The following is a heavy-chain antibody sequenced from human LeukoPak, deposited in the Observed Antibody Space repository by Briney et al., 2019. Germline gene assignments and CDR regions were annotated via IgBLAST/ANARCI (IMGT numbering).Heavy chain of an antibody. CDR2: IYYSGST. Sequence: NPSVTLSLTCTVSSGSIISYYWIWIPHPPGKGREGIWYIYYSGSTYYNPSLNSLVTMSIDTSKNQFSLKLRSVTAADTAVYYCARGSGYALDWGQGTLVTVSS. D-gene: IGHD2-2*01. CDR3: ARGSGYALD. J-gene: IGHJ4*02. CDR1: SGSIISYY. V-gene: IGHV4-59*01.